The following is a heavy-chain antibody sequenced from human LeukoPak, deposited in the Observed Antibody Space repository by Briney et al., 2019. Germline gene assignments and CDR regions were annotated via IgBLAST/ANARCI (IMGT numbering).Heavy chain of an antibody. J-gene: IGHJ4*02. V-gene: IGHV3-23*01. CDR3: AKGAQNTGLRYESDSDY. CDR1: GFTFSSYA. Sequence: GGSLRLSCAASGFTFSSYAMRWVRQAPGKALEWVSATSGSGGSTYYADSVKGRFTISRDNSKNTLYLQMNSLRAEDTAVYYCAKGAQNTGLRYESDSDYWGQRTLVTVSS. CDR2: TSGSGGST. D-gene: IGHD3-22*01.